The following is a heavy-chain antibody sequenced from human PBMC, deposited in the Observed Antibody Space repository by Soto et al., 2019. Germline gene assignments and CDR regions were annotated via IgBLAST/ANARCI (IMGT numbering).Heavy chain of an antibody. V-gene: IGHV1-24*01. CDR2: FDPEDGET. D-gene: IGHD3-16*02. J-gene: IGHJ6*02. CDR3: ATGGTGWIYRDLSYYYYGIDV. CDR1: GYTLTELS. Sequence: EASVKVSCKVSGYTLTELSMHWVRQAPGKGLEWMGGFDPEDGETIYAQKFQGRVTMTEDTSTDTAYMELSSLRSEDTAVYYCATGGTGWIYRDLSYYYYGIDVRAQRTTDTVSS.